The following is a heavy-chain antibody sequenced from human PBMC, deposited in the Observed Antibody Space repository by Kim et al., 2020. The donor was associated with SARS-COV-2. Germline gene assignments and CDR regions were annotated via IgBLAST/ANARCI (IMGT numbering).Heavy chain of an antibody. CDR3: ASDFESITYYYDP. CDR2: IRSDGSSK. V-gene: IGHV3-30*04. J-gene: IGHJ5*02. D-gene: IGHD3-3*01. Sequence: GGSLRLSCAASGFTLSNYAMHWVRQAPGKGLEGVAVIRSDGSSKYYAGSVKGRFTISRDNSKNTLYLQMNSLRAEDTAVYYCASDFESITYYYDP. CDR1: GFTLSNYA.